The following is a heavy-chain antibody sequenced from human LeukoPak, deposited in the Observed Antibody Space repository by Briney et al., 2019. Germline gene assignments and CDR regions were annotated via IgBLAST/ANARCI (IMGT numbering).Heavy chain of an antibody. V-gene: IGHV4-61*01. CDR2: ICYSGST. CDR3: ARGGATDNWFDP. CDR1: GGSVSSGSYY. Sequence: SETLSLTCTVSGGSVSSGSYYWSWLRQPPGKGLEGIVYICYSGSTNYNPSLKSRVTISVDTSKNQFSLKLSSVPAADTAVYYCARGGATDNWFDPWGQGTLVTVSS. D-gene: IGHD1-26*01. J-gene: IGHJ5*02.